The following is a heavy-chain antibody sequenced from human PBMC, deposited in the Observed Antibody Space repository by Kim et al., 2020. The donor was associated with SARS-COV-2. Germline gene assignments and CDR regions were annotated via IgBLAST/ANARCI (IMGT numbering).Heavy chain of an antibody. CDR1: GFTVSSYA. V-gene: IGHV3-30-3*01. J-gene: IGHJ6*02. Sequence: GGSLRLSCAASGFTVSSYAMHWVRQAPGKGLEWVAVISYDGSNKYYADSVKGRFTISRDNSKNTLYLQMNSLRAEDTAVYYCARARGGSYYYGMDVWGQGTPVTVSS. D-gene: IGHD1-26*01. CDR2: ISYDGSNK. CDR3: ARARGGSYYYGMDV.